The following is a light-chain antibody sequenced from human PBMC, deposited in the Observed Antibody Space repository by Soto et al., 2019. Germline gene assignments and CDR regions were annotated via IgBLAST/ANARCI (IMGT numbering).Light chain of an antibody. CDR2: GAS. V-gene: IGKV3-11*01. Sequence: EIVMTQSPGTLSVSPGERATLSCRASQNVRTFLDWYQQKPGQAPRLLIYGASNRATGIPARFSGSGSGTDFTLTISSLEPEDFAVYYCQQHSHWPPWTFGQGTKVDIK. CDR1: QNVRTF. J-gene: IGKJ1*01. CDR3: QQHSHWPPWT.